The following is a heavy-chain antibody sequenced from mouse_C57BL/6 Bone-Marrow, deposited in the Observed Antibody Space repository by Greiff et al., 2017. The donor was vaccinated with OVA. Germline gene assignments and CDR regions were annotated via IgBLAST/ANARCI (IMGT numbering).Heavy chain of an antibody. CDR3: ARYLSYDYDGWYFDV. D-gene: IGHD2-4*01. Sequence: QVQLMASGAELVKPGASVKISCKASGYAFSSYWMNWVKPRPGKGLEWIGQIYPGDGDTNYNGKFKGKATLTADKSSSTAYLQLSSLTSEDSAVYFCARYLSYDYDGWYFDVWGTGTTVTVSS. V-gene: IGHV1-80*01. J-gene: IGHJ1*03. CDR2: IYPGDGDT. CDR1: GYAFSSYW.